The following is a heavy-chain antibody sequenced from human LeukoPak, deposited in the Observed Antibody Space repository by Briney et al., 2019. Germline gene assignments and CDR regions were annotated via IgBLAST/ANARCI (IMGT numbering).Heavy chain of an antibody. CDR2: ISGSGGSA. J-gene: IGHJ4*02. D-gene: IGHD4-11*01. Sequence: TGGSLRLSCAASGFTFSTYGMTWVRQAPGKGLEWVSSISGSGGSAYYADSVKGRFTISRDSSKNTLYLQMNSLRAEDTAVYYCAKERTTSVGWYYFDYWGQGTLVTVSS. CDR1: GFTFSTYG. CDR3: AKERTTSVGWYYFDY. V-gene: IGHV3-23*01.